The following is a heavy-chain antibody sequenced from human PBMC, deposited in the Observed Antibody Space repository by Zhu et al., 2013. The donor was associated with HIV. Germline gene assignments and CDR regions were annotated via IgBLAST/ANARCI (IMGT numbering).Heavy chain of an antibody. V-gene: IGHV1-46*01. Sequence: QVQLVQSGAEVKKPGASVKVSCKASGYTFINYYMHWVRQAPGQGLEWMGIINPSGGSTSYAQKFQGRVTMTRDTSTSTVYMELSSLRSEDTAVYYCARGVVGATSAFDSWGQGTLLTVSS. J-gene: IGHJ4*02. CDR3: ARGVVGATSAFDS. D-gene: IGHD1-26*01. CDR1: GYTFINYY. CDR2: INPSGGST.